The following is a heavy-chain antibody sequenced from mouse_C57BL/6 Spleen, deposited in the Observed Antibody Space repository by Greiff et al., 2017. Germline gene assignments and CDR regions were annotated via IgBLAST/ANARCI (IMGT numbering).Heavy chain of an antibody. D-gene: IGHD1-1*01. CDR2: INPSSGYT. CDR1: GYTFTRYT. J-gene: IGHJ4*01. V-gene: IGHV1-4*01. Sequence: VQLQQSGAELARPGASVKMSCKASGYTFTRYTMHWVKQRPGQGLEWIGYINPSSGYTKYNQKFKDKATLTADKSSSTAYMQLSSLTSEDSAVYYCARSGTTVVATGAMDYWGQGTSVTVSS. CDR3: ARSGTTVVATGAMDY.